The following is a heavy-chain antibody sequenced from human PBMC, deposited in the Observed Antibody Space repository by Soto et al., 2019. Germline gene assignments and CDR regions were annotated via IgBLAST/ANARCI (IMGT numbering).Heavy chain of an antibody. CDR1: GGSISSYY. J-gene: IGHJ5*02. V-gene: IGHV4-59*01. CDR2: IYYSGST. D-gene: IGHD2-15*01. CDR3: AREVGMGYCSGGSCSSHNWFDP. Sequence: PSETLSLTCTVSGGSISSYYWSWIRQPPGKGLEWIGYIYYSGSTNYNPSLKRRVTISVDTSKNQFSLKLSSVTAADTAVYYCAREVGMGYCSGGSCSSHNWFDPWGQGTLVTVSS.